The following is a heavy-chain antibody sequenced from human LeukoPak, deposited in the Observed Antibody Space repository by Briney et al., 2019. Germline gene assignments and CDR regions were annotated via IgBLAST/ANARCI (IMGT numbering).Heavy chain of an antibody. Sequence: SVTVSCKASGGTFSSYAIRWVRQAPGQGIEWMGGIIPIFGTANYAQKFQGRVTITADESTSTAYMELSSLRSEDTAVYYCARVGDDYGDYIWFDPWGQGTLVTVSS. J-gene: IGHJ5*02. CDR3: ARVGDDYGDYIWFDP. CDR2: IIPIFGTA. V-gene: IGHV1-69*13. CDR1: GGTFSSYA. D-gene: IGHD4-17*01.